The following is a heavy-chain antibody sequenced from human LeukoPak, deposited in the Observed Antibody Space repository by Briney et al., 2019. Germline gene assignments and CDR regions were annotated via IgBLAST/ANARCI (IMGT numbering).Heavy chain of an antibody. CDR3: TTDKFSSGWYGGFDN. V-gene: IGHV3-15*01. Sequence: GGSPRLSCAASGLTVSYAWMSWVRQAPGKGLEWVGRIKSDSAGGATDFAAPVKGRFSMSRDDSKNTLFLQMNNLKSEDTAVYYCTTDKFSSGWYGGFDNWGQGTLVTVSS. CDR1: GLTVSYAW. CDR2: IKSDSAGGAT. D-gene: IGHD6-19*01. J-gene: IGHJ4*02.